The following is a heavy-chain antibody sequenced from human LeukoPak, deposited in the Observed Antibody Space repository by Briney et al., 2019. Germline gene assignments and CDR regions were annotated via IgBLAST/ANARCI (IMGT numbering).Heavy chain of an antibody. V-gene: IGHV3-21*01. CDR2: ISSSSSYI. J-gene: IGHJ4*02. Sequence: GGSLRLSCAASGFTFSSYSMNWVRQAPGKGLEWVSSISSSSSYIYYADSVKGRFTISRDNAKNSLYLQMNSLRAEDTAVYYCARADSSSWSQHFDYWGQGSLVTVSS. CDR3: ARADSSSWSQHFDY. CDR1: GFTFSSYS. D-gene: IGHD6-13*01.